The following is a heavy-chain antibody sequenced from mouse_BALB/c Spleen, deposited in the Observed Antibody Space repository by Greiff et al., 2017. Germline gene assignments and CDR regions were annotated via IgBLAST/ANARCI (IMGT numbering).Heavy chain of an antibody. CDR2: ILPGSGST. D-gene: IGHD3-3*01. CDR3: AREGLTGY. CDR1: GYTFSSYW. Sequence: VKVVESGAELMKPGASVKISCKATGYTFSSYWIEWVKQRPGHGLEWIGEILPGSGSTNYNEKFKGKATFTADTSSNTAYMQLSSLTSEDSAVYYCAREGLTGYWGQGTTLTVSS. J-gene: IGHJ2*01. V-gene: IGHV1-9*01.